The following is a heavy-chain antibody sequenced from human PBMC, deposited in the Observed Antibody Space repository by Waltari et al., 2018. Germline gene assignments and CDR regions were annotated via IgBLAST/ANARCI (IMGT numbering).Heavy chain of an antibody. D-gene: IGHD2-2*01. CDR2: IRPDGSET. Sequence: EVQLVESGGGLVQPGRSLRLSCAASGFTFNTYWMSWVRQAPGKGRELVANIRPDGSETYYLDSVKGRFTISRDNAKNSLYLAMNSLSVEDTAVYYCAREGPYCSSTSCPNDAFDIWGQGTRVTVSS. CDR1: GFTFNTYW. CDR3: AREGPYCSSTSCPNDAFDI. J-gene: IGHJ3*02. V-gene: IGHV3-7*04.